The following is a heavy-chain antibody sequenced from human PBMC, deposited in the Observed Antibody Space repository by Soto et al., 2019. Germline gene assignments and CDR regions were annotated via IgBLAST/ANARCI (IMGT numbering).Heavy chain of an antibody. CDR3: ATPGEGFGELLHIRAYYFDY. D-gene: IGHD3-10*01. J-gene: IGHJ4*02. V-gene: IGHV3-23*01. CDR1: GFTFSSYA. CDR2: ISGSGGST. Sequence: PGGSLRLSCAASGFTFSSYAMSWVRQAPGKGLEWVSAISGSGGSTYYADSVKGRFTISRDNSKNTLYLQMNSLRAEDTAVYYCATPGEGFGELLHIRAYYFDYWGQATLVTAPQ.